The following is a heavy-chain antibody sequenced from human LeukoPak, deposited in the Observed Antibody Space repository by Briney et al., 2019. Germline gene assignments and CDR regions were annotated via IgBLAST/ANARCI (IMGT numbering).Heavy chain of an antibody. CDR1: GFTFSSYS. CDR3: ARDPRDGYNFDY. V-gene: IGHV3-21*01. Sequence: GGSLRLSCAASGFTFSSYSMNWVRQAPGKGLEWVSSISSSSYIYYADSVKGRFTISRDNAKNSLYLQMNSLRAEDTAVYYCARDPRDGYNFDYWGQGTLVTVSS. J-gene: IGHJ4*02. D-gene: IGHD5-24*01. CDR2: ISSSSYI.